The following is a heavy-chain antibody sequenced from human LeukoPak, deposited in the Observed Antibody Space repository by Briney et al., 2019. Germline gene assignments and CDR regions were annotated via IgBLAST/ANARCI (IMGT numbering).Heavy chain of an antibody. CDR1: GFTVNNYY. V-gene: IGHV3-53*01. Sequence: PGGSLRLSCAASGFTVNNYYMTWVRQAPGKGLECVSILYSGGMTYYADSVKGRFTISTDTSKNTVNLQTNSLRAEDTAIYYCARMFGGNYYGYYFDYWGQGSMLTVSS. J-gene: IGHJ4*02. D-gene: IGHD1-26*01. CDR2: LYSGGMT. CDR3: ARMFGGNYYGYYFDY.